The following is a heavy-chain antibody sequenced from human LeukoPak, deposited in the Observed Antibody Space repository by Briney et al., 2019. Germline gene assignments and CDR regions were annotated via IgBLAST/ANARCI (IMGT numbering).Heavy chain of an antibody. V-gene: IGHV4-61*02. CDR3: ARGGTMTFDY. CDR1: GGSISSGSYY. CDR2: IYTSGST. Sequence: SETLSLTCTVSGGSISSGSYYWSWIRQPAGKGLEWIGRIYTSGSTNYNPSLKSRVTISVDTSKNQFSLKLSSVTAADTAVYYCARGGTMTFDYWGQGTLVTVSS. D-gene: IGHD3-22*01. J-gene: IGHJ4*02.